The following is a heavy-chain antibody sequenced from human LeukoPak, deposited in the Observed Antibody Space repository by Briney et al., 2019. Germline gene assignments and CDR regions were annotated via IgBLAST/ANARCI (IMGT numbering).Heavy chain of an antibody. J-gene: IGHJ4*02. CDR3: ARGGGGYGYFDY. V-gene: IGHV3-48*04. D-gene: IGHD1-26*01. Sequence: GGSLRLSCADSGFTFSTYSMNWVRQAPGKGLEWVSFITSSSGTIYYADSVKGRFTISRDNAKSSLYLQMNSLRVEDTAVYYCARGGGGYGYFDYWGQGTLVTVSS. CDR1: GFTFSTYS. CDR2: ITSSSGTI.